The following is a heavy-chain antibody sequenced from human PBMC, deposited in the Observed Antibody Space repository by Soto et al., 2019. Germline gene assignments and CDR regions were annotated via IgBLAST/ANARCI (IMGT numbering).Heavy chain of an antibody. CDR2: IRGSQDNT. CDR3: AKDWTHFDY. J-gene: IGHJ4*02. V-gene: IGHV3-23*01. Sequence: EVQLLESGGNLVQPGGSLRLSCAASGFIFSNYAMSWVRQAPGKGLEWVALIRGSQDNTYYADSVRGRFTISRDDAKSTLSLQMNSLTAEDTAVYYCAKDWTHFDYWGQGTLSPSP. D-gene: IGHD3-3*01. CDR1: GFIFSNYA.